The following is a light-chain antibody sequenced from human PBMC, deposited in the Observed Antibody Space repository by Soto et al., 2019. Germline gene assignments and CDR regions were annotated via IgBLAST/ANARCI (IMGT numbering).Light chain of an antibody. Sequence: STITQSPWTRPGSLLDILTLSCRASQTIDSWLAWYQQRPGKPPNLLIYKASTLASGVPSRFSGSGSGTEFTLTINSLQPDDFATYYCQQYHIYSGTFGQGTKVDI. CDR2: KAS. CDR3: QQYHIYSGT. CDR1: QTIDSW. V-gene: IGKV1-5*03. J-gene: IGKJ1*01.